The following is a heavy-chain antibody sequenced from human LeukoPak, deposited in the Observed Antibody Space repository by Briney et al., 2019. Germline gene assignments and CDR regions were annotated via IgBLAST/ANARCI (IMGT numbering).Heavy chain of an antibody. CDR2: ISGSGGST. CDR1: GFTFSSYA. J-gene: IGHJ6*03. Sequence: GGSLKLSCAASGFTFSSYAMSWVRQAPGKGLEWVSAISGSGGSTYYADSVKGRFTISRDNSKNTLYLQMNSLRAEDTAVYYCAKAGYCSSTSWYYYYYMDVWGKGTTVTVSS. V-gene: IGHV3-23*01. CDR3: AKAGYCSSTSWYYYYYMDV. D-gene: IGHD2-2*01.